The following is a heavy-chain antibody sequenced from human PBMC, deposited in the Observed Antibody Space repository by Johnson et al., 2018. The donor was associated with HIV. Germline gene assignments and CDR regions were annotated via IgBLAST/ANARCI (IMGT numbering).Heavy chain of an antibody. D-gene: IGHD3-22*01. V-gene: IGHV3-11*04. Sequence: QVQLVESGGGLVKPGGSLRLSCAASGFTFSDYYMSWIRQAPGKGLEWVSYISSSGSTIYYADSVKGRFTISRDNSKNTLYLQMNSLRAEDTAVYYCARERDYYDSSGYWVDAFDIWGQGTMVTVSS. CDR2: ISSSGSTI. CDR3: ARERDYYDSSGYWVDAFDI. CDR1: GFTFSDYY. J-gene: IGHJ3*02.